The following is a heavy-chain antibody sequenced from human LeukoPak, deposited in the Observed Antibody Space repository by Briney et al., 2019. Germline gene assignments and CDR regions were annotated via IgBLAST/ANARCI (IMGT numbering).Heavy chain of an antibody. D-gene: IGHD3-10*01. CDR2: ISSSGSTI. CDR1: GFTFSSYE. CDR3: ARVTVYGSGSYYG. J-gene: IGHJ4*02. Sequence: GGSLRLSCAASGFTFSSYEMNWVRQAPGKGLEWVSYISSSGSTIYYADSVKGRFTISRDNAKNSLYLQMNSLRAEDTAVYYCARVTVYGSGSYYGWGQGTLVTVSS. V-gene: IGHV3-48*03.